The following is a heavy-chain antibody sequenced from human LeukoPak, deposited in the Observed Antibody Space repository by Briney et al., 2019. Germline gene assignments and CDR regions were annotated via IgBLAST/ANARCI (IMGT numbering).Heavy chain of an antibody. CDR1: GFTFSSYG. CDR3: AKDFLRITMVRGGFDP. V-gene: IGHV3-30*18. D-gene: IGHD3-10*01. J-gene: IGHJ5*02. Sequence: GRSLRLSCAASGFTFSSYGMHWVRQAQGKGLEWEAVISYDGSNKYYADSVKGRFTISRDNSKNTLYLQMNSLRAEDTAVYYCAKDFLRITMVRGGFDPWGQGTLVTVSS. CDR2: ISYDGSNK.